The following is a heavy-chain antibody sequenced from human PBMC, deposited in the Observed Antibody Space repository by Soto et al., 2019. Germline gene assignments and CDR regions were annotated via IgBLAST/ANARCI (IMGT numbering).Heavy chain of an antibody. CDR2: MFPGDSDT. V-gene: IGHV5-51*01. CDR3: ARVPDSSLGTMDV. CDR1: GYSFTTYW. D-gene: IGHD6-19*01. J-gene: IGHJ6*02. Sequence: PGESLKISCKGSGYSFTTYWIGWVRQLPGQGLEWMGVMFPGDSDTRYSPSFQGQVTMSADPSTNTAYLEWSSLKAADSAMYYCARVPDSSLGTMDVWGQGTTDTVSS.